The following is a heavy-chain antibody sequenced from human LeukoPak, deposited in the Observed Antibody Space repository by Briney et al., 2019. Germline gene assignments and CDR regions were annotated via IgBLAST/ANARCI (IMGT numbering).Heavy chain of an antibody. CDR1: GFTFTSHW. Sequence: GGSLRLSCAASGFTFTSHWIHWVRQAPGKGLLWVSYITYDGGSTIYAGSVKGRFTISRDNAKNTVHLQMNSLRVEDTAIYYCARASDGWSIDYWGQGTLVTVSS. D-gene: IGHD5-24*01. J-gene: IGHJ4*02. CDR2: ITYDGGST. CDR3: ARASDGWSIDY. V-gene: IGHV3-74*01.